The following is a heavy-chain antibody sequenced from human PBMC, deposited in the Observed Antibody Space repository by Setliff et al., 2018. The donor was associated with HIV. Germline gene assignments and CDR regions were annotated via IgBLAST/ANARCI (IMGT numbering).Heavy chain of an antibody. V-gene: IGHV4-61*10. CDR1: GGSISTSNYF. CDR3: AKGVAGLQYYYYYMDV. J-gene: IGHJ6*03. Sequence: SETLSLTCTVSGGSISTSNYFWSWIRQPAGKGLEWIGEINHSGSTNYNPSLKSRVTISVDTSKNQFSLKLNSVTAADTAMYYCAKGVAGLQYYYYYMDVWGKGTTVTVSS. D-gene: IGHD6-19*01. CDR2: INHSGST.